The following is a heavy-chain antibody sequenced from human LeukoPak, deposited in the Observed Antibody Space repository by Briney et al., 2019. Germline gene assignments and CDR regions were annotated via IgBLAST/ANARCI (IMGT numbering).Heavy chain of an antibody. CDR1: GFTVSSKY. J-gene: IGHJ4*02. Sequence: GGSLRLSCAASGFTVSSKYMSWVRQAPGKGLEWVSVIYSGGSTYYADSVKGRFTISRDNSKNTVYLQMNSLRAEDTAMYYCARESSGWLQLFDCWGQGTLVTVSS. D-gene: IGHD5-24*01. V-gene: IGHV3-66*01. CDR3: ARESSGWLQLFDC. CDR2: IYSGGST.